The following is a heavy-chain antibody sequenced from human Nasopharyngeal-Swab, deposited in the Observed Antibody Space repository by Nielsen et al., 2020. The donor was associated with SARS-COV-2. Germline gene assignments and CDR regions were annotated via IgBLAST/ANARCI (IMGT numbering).Heavy chain of an antibody. V-gene: IGHV4-59*01. CDR3: AREGGLDYDYVWGSYRPSNWFDP. CDR1: GGSISSYY. D-gene: IGHD3-16*02. J-gene: IGHJ5*02. CDR2: IYYSGST. Sequence: GSLRLSCTVPGGSISSYYWSWIRQPPGKGLEWIGYIYYSGSTNYNPSLKSRVTISVDTSKNQFSLKLSSVTAADTAVYYCAREGGLDYDYVWGSYRPSNWFDPWGQGTLVTVSS.